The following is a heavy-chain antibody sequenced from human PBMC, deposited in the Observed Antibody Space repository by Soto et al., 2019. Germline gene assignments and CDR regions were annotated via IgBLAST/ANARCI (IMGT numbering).Heavy chain of an antibody. J-gene: IGHJ4*02. CDR2: ISWNSGSI. V-gene: IGHV3-9*01. Sequence: EVQLVESGGGLVQPGRSLRLSCAVSGFTFDDYAMHWVRQAPGKGLEWVSGISWNSGSIGYADTVRGRFTISRDNXMXSXXLQMNSLRAEDTALYYCTSGRGYNILTGYYPYFDYWGQGTLVTVSS. CDR3: TSGRGYNILTGYYPYFDY. CDR1: GFTFDDYA. D-gene: IGHD3-9*01.